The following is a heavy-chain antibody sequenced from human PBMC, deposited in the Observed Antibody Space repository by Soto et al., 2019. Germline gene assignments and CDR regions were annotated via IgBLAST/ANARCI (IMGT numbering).Heavy chain of an antibody. CDR1: GFTFSNAW. CDR2: IKSKTDGGTT. CDR3: TTYHYCSGGSCYYYYYYGMDV. D-gene: IGHD2-15*01. Sequence: GGSLRLSCAASGFTFSNAWMSWVRQAPGKGLEWVGRIKSKTDGGTTDYAAPVKGRFTISRDDSKNTLYLQMNSLKTEDTAVYYCTTYHYCSGGSCYYYYYYGMDVWGQGTTVTVSS. J-gene: IGHJ6*02. V-gene: IGHV3-15*01.